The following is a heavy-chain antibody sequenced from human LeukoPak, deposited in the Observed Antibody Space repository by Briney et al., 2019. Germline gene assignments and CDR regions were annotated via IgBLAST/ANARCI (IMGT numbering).Heavy chain of an antibody. J-gene: IGHJ2*01. V-gene: IGHV4-59*01. D-gene: IGHD3-22*01. CDR1: GGSISSYY. CDR2: IHYSGST. Sequence: SETLSLTCTVSGGSISSYYWSWIRQPPGKGLEWIGYIHYSGSTNYNPSLKSRVTISVDTSKNQFSLKLSSVTAADTAVYYCARNPRRGTMIVVDKWYFDLWGRGTLVTVSS. CDR3: ARNPRRGTMIVVDKWYFDL.